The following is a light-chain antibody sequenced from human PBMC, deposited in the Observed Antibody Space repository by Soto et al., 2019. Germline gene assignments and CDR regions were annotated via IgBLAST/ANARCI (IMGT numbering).Light chain of an antibody. CDR3: QHYRSAQMT. V-gene: IGKV1-27*01. Sequence: DIQMTQSPSSLSASVGDRVTITCRASQGVANYLGWYQQKPGKVPKALIYGVSTLQSGVPSLFSGSESDTDFTLTISSLQPEDAATYYCQHYRSAQMTFGQGTKVEIK. CDR2: GVS. J-gene: IGKJ1*01. CDR1: QGVANY.